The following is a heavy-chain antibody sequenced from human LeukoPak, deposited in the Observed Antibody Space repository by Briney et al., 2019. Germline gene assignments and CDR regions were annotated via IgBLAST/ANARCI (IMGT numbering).Heavy chain of an antibody. V-gene: IGHV4-39*01. CDR1: GGSISTSSYF. Sequence: PSETLSLTCTVSGGSISTSSYFWGWIRQPPGKGLEWIGSIYSSGSTYYNPSLKSRVTISVDTSKNQFSLKLSSVTAADTAVFYCATRNYLHDSDSLGGDTWFDPWGQGTLVTVSS. J-gene: IGHJ5*02. CDR3: ATRNYLHDSDSLGGDTWFDP. CDR2: IYSSGST. D-gene: IGHD3-22*01.